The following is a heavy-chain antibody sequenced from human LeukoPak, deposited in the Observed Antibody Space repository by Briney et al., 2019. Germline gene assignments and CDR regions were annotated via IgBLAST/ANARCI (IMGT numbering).Heavy chain of an antibody. V-gene: IGHV1-2*02. CDR1: GYTFTGYY. CDR2: INPNSGGT. Sequence: ASVKVSCKASGYTFTGYYMHWVRQAPGQGLEWMGWINPNSGGTNYAQKFQGRVTMTRNTSISTAYMELSSLRSEDTAVYYCARVWEVVTSRPPIGRVVGDRIYYYYYMDVWGKGTTVTISS. D-gene: IGHD4-23*01. CDR3: ARVWEVVTSRPPIGRVVGDRIYYYYYMDV. J-gene: IGHJ6*03.